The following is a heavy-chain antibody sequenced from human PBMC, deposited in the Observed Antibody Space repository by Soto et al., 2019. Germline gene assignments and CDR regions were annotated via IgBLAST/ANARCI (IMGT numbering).Heavy chain of an antibody. V-gene: IGHV3-72*01. CDR3: ASSITQMLND. Sequence: EVQLVESGGGLVQSGGSLRLSCTASGFSVSDHFMDWVRQTPGKGLEWLGQITNRATGDTTFYAASVKGRFTVSKDESRNSLYLQMNRLKTEDTAVYYCASSITQMLNDWGQGTLVAVAS. D-gene: IGHD2-21*01. CDR2: ITNRATGDTT. J-gene: IGHJ4*02. CDR1: GFSVSDHF.